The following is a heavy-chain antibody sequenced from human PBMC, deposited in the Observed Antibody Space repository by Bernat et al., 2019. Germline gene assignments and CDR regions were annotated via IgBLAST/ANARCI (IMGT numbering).Heavy chain of an antibody. Sequence: QVQLVESGGGVVQPGRSLRLSCGASGFTFSFYSMHWVRQAPGKGLEWVAVISSDGSKKFYADSVKGRFTISRDNSENTLFLRMNSLRGEDTALYYCARVESSSSSYFFDYWGQGTLVTVSS. CDR3: ARVESSSSSYFFDY. CDR1: GFTFSFYS. CDR2: ISSDGSKK. J-gene: IGHJ4*02. D-gene: IGHD6-6*01. V-gene: IGHV3-30*01.